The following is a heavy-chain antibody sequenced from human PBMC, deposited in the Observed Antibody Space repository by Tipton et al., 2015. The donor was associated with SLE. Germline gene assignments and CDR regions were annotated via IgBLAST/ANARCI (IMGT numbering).Heavy chain of an antibody. CDR3: ARDEYPYSSGSYKFPFDY. V-gene: IGHV3-30-3*01. J-gene: IGHJ4*02. Sequence: SLRLSCDASGFIFSSYVMHWVRQAPGKGLEWVALISYDGSNESYADFVKGRFIISRDNSKNRLHLQMNSLRADDTAVYYCARDEYPYSSGSYKFPFDYWGQGTLVTVSS. CDR2: ISYDGSNE. CDR1: GFIFSSYV. D-gene: IGHD6-19*01.